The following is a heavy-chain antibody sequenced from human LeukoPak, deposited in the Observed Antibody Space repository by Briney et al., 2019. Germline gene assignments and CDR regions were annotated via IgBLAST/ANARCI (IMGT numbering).Heavy chain of an antibody. J-gene: IGHJ4*02. CDR1: GYRFARYY. Sequence: ASVKVSCKASGYRFARYYMHWVRQPPGQGLEWMGIINPGDGGTTYAQKFEGRLNLTRDMSTSTVYMELSSLRSEDTAMYYCATFTTVSTGDYWGQGSLVAVSS. V-gene: IGHV1-46*01. CDR2: INPGDGGT. CDR3: ATFTTVSTGDY. D-gene: IGHD4-17*01.